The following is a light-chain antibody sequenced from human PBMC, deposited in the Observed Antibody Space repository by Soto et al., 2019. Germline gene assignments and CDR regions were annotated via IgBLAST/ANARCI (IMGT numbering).Light chain of an antibody. CDR3: QQFYNYPRT. V-gene: IGKV1-9*01. J-gene: IGKJ4*02. Sequence: DIQLTQSPSFLSASVGDRVTITCRASQSINHYLAWYQQKPGKAPKVLIYDASTLQSEVPSRFSGSASGTEFTLTISSLQPEDFATYYCQQFYNYPRTFGGGTKVEVK. CDR2: DAS. CDR1: QSINHY.